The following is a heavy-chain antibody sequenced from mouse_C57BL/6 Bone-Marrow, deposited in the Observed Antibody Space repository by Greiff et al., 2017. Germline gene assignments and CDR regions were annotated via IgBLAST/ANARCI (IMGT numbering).Heavy chain of an antibody. CDR1: GYTFTSYW. Sequence: QVQLQQPGAELVMPGASVKLSCKASGYTFTSYWMHWVKQRPGQGLEWIGEIDPSDSYTNYNQKFKGKSTLTVDKSSRTAYMQLSSLTSEDSAVYYWAREWDGYYGYAMDYWGQGTSVTVSS. CDR3: AREWDGYYGYAMDY. D-gene: IGHD2-3*01. V-gene: IGHV1-69*01. CDR2: IDPSDSYT. J-gene: IGHJ4*01.